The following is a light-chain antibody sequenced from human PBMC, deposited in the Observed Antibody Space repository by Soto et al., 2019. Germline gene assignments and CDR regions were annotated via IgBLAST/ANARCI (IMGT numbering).Light chain of an antibody. V-gene: IGKV1-9*01. J-gene: IGKJ4*01. CDR2: AAS. Sequence: DIQLTQSPSFLSASVGDRVTITCRASQGISSYLAWYQQKPGKAPKLLIYAASTLQSGVPSRFSGSGSGTEFTLTISSLQTEDFATYYCQQPALTFGGGTKVEIK. CDR1: QGISSY. CDR3: QQPALT.